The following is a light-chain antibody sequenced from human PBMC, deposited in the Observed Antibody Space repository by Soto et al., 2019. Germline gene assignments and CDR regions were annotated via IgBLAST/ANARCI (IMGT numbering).Light chain of an antibody. Sequence: DIVMTQSPDSLAVSLGERATINCKSSQSVLYSSNNNNYLAWYQQKPGQPPKLLIYWAYTRESGVPDRFSGSGSGTDFTLPISSLQAEDVAVYYCQQYYSTPFTFGGGTKVEIK. V-gene: IGKV4-1*01. CDR2: WAY. J-gene: IGKJ4*01. CDR3: QQYYSTPFT. CDR1: QSVLYSSNNNNY.